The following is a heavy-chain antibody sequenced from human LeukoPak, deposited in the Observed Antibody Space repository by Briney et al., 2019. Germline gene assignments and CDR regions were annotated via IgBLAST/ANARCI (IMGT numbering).Heavy chain of an antibody. Sequence: GASVKVSCKVSGYTLTELSMHWVRQAPGKGLEWMGGFDPEDGETIYAQKFQGRVTMTEDTSTDTAYMELSSLRSEDTAVYYCATDSPYCSGGSCYSVAYYYGMDVWGQGTTVTVSS. CDR1: GYTLTELS. CDR2: FDPEDGET. J-gene: IGHJ6*02. V-gene: IGHV1-24*01. CDR3: ATDSPYCSGGSCYSVAYYYGMDV. D-gene: IGHD2-15*01.